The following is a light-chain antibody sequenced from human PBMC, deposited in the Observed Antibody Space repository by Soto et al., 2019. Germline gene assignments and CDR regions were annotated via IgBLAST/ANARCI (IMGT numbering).Light chain of an antibody. CDR2: DND. J-gene: IGLJ2*01. CDR3: GTWDSSLSAVV. CDR1: ISNIGNNY. V-gene: IGLV1-51*01. Sequence: QAVVTQPPSVSAAPGQTVTISCSGGISNIGNNYVSWYQQVPGTAPKLLIKDNDKRPSEIPDRFSGSKSGTSATLDITGLQTGDEANYYCGTWDSSLSAVVFGGGTKLTVL.